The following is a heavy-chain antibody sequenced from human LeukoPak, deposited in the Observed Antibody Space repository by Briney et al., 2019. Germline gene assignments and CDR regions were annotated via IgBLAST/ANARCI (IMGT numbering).Heavy chain of an antibody. Sequence: QPGRSLRLSCAASGFTFSSYAMYWVRQAPGKGLEWVAVISYDGSNKYYADSVKGRFTISRDNSKNTLYLQMNSLRAEDTAVYYCAREGIKVVITKAAFDIWGQGTMVTVSS. J-gene: IGHJ3*02. CDR2: ISYDGSNK. D-gene: IGHD3-22*01. V-gene: IGHV3-30*04. CDR1: GFTFSSYA. CDR3: AREGIKVVITKAAFDI.